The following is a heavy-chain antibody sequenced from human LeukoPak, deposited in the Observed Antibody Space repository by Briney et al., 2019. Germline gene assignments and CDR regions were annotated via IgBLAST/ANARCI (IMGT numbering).Heavy chain of an antibody. J-gene: IGHJ4*02. V-gene: IGHV4-34*01. Sequence: SETLSLTCAVYGGSFSGYYWSWIRQPPGKGLEWIGEINHSGSTNYNPSLKSRVTISVDTSKNQFSLKLSSVTAADTAVYYCAREYTLYRSGWFLDYWGQGTVVTVSS. CDR1: GGSFSGYY. D-gene: IGHD6-19*01. CDR3: AREYTLYRSGWFLDY. CDR2: INHSGST.